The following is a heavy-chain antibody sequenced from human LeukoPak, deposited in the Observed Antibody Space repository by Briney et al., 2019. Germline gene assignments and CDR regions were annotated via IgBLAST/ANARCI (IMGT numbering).Heavy chain of an antibody. V-gene: IGHV1-2*02. J-gene: IGHJ4*02. Sequence: ASVTVSYKASGYTLTGYYMHWVRQAPGQGLEWMGWINPSSGGTNYAQNFQGRVTMTRDKSISTAYMELSSLRSDDTAVYYCARDYGSGIAWGQGTLVTVSS. CDR2: INPSSGGT. CDR1: GYTLTGYY. D-gene: IGHD3-10*01. CDR3: ARDYGSGIA.